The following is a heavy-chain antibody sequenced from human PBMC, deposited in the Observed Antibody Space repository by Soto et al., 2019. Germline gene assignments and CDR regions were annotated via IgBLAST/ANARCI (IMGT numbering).Heavy chain of an antibody. CDR2: ISYDGSNK. CDR3: AKDRSSVRGGYYDSSGYSD. D-gene: IGHD3-22*01. J-gene: IGHJ4*02. CDR1: GFTFSSNG. Sequence: QVQLVESGGRVVQPGRSLRLSCAASGFTFSSNGMHWVRQAPGKGLEWVAVISYDGSNKYYADSVKGRFTISRDNSKNTLYQQMNSLRAEDTAVYYCAKDRSSVRGGYYDSSGYSDWGQGTLVTVSS. V-gene: IGHV3-30*18.